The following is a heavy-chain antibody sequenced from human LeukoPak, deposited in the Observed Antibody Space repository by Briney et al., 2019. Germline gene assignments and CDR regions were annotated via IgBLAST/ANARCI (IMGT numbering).Heavy chain of an antibody. CDR1: GGTFSSYA. D-gene: IGHD2-21*02. CDR2: IIPILGIA. CDR3: ERSVVVTARGMDV. V-gene: IGHV1-69*04. J-gene: IGHJ6*02. Sequence: SVKVSCKASGGTFSSYAISWVRQAPGQGLEWMGRIIPILGIANYAQKFQGRVTITADKSTSTAYMELSSLRSEDTAVYYCERSVVVTARGMDVWGQGTTVTVSS.